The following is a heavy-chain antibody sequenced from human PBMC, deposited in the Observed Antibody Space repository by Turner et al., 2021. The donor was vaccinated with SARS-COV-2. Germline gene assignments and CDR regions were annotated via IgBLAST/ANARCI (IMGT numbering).Heavy chain of an antibody. Sequence: VQLGASGGGVVQSGRALTLSCAACGLNFSNYARHGVRQAAGKGLEWVAVISNDGSNKYYADSVKGRFTISRDNSKNTLYLQMNSLRAEDTAVYYCAGDRIIWDRGVYYYYGMDVWGQGTTVTVSS. J-gene: IGHJ6*02. D-gene: IGHD7-27*01. CDR2: ISNDGSNK. CDR3: AGDRIIWDRGVYYYYGMDV. V-gene: IGHV3-30-3*01. CDR1: GLNFSNYA.